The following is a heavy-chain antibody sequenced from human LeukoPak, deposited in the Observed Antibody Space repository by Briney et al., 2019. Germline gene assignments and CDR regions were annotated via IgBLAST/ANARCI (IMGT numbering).Heavy chain of an antibody. CDR1: GYTFTIYD. CDR3: ASLSRASYYYYGMDV. J-gene: IGHJ6*02. D-gene: IGHD3-16*01. Sequence: ASVKVSCKASGYTFTIYDINWVRQATGQGLEWMGWMNPNSGNTGYAQKFQGRVTMTRNTSISTAYMELSSLRSEDTAVYYCASLSRASYYYYGMDVWGQGTTVTVSS. V-gene: IGHV1-8*01. CDR2: MNPNSGNT.